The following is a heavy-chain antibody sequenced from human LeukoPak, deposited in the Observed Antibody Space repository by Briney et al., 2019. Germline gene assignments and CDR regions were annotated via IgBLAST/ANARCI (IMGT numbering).Heavy chain of an antibody. CDR2: IIPIFGTA. CDR1: GGTFSSYA. J-gene: IGHJ4*02. V-gene: IGHV1-69*13. CDR3: ARDWDYDSSGYSDY. D-gene: IGHD3-22*01. Sequence: SVTVSCKASGGTFSSYAMSWVRQARGQGLAWMGVIIPIFGTANYAHKFQGRVTITADESTSTAYMELSSLRSEDTAVYCCARDWDYDSSGYSDYWGQGTLVTVSS.